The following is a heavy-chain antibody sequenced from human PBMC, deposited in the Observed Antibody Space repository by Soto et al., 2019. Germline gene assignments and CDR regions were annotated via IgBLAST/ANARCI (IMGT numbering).Heavy chain of an antibody. V-gene: IGHV1-8*01. CDR2: MNPNSGNT. Sequence: QVQLVQSGAEVKKPGASVKVSCKASGYTFTSYDINWVRQATGQGLEWMGWMNPNSGNTGYAQKFRGRVTLTRDTSISTAYMELSSLRSEDTAVYYCAKEKSSYGMDGWRQGTTVTVSS. CDR3: AKEKSSYGMDG. J-gene: IGHJ6*02. CDR1: GYTFTSYD.